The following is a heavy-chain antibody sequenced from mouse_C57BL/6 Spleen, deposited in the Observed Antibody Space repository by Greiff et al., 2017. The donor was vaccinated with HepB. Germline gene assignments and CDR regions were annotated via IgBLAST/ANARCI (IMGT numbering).Heavy chain of an antibody. V-gene: IGHV1-82*01. J-gene: IGHJ2*01. CDR3: ARSPTGPFDY. Sequence: VKLQESGPELVKPGASVKISCKASGYAFSSSWMNWVKQRPGKGLEWIGRIYPGDGDTNYNQKFKGKATLTVDTSSSTAYMQLSSLTSEDSAVYYCARSPTGPFDYWGQGTTLTVSS. CDR1: GYAFSSSW. CDR2: IYPGDGDT. D-gene: IGHD4-1*02.